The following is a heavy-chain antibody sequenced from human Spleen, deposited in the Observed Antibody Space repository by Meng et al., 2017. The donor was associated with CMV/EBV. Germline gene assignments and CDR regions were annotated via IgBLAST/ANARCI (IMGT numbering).Heavy chain of an antibody. CDR1: GFTFDDYA. CDR3: AKGYCSSTNCPGDY. CDR2: INWDGGST. Sequence: GESLKISCAASGFTFDDYAMHWVHQAPGKGLEWVSLINWDGGSTYYADSVKGRFTISRDNSKNSLYLQMNSLRAEDTALYYCAKGYCSSTNCPGDYWGQGTLVTVSS. J-gene: IGHJ4*02. D-gene: IGHD2-2*01. V-gene: IGHV3-43D*03.